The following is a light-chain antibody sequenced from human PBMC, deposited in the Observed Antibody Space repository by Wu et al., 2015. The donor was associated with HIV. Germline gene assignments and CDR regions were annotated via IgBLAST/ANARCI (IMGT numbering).Light chain of an antibody. CDR3: QHFRDDPLSIT. Sequence: AIQLTQSPSSLSASVGDRVTITCRTTQGINNALGWYQQKPGKPPKLLIYDASTLGSDIPSRFSGSGFGTDFTLTINNLQPEDFATYYCQHFRDDPLSITFAKGHDWTLN. J-gene: IGKJ5*01. V-gene: IGKV1D-13*01. CDR1: QGINNA. CDR2: DAS.